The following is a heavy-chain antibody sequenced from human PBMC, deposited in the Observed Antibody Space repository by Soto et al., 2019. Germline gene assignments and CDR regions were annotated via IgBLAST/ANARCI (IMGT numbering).Heavy chain of an antibody. CDR1: GFTFSSYA. D-gene: IGHD1-1*01. V-gene: IGHV3-30-3*01. J-gene: IGHJ6*02. CDR2: ISYDGSNK. Sequence: VGSLRLSCAASGFTFSSYAMHWVRQAPGKGLEWVAVISYDGSNKYYADSVEGRFTISRDNSKNTLYLQMNSLRAEDTAVYYCARVHGTTPGYYYYGMDVWGQGTTVTVSS. CDR3: ARVHGTTPGYYYYGMDV.